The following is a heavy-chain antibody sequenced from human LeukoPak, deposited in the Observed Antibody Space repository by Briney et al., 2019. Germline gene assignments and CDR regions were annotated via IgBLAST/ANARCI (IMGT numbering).Heavy chain of an antibody. V-gene: IGHV3-7*05. D-gene: IGHD5-24*01. CDR3: ARASDPWLQLT. J-gene: IGHJ5*02. CDR2: INQDGSEK. CDR1: GFTFSNYW. Sequence: GGSLRLSCAASGFTFSNYWMIWVRQAPGKGLEWVANINQDGSEKHYADSVRGRFSISRDNAQTSLYLQMNSLRAEDTAVYYCARASDPWLQLTWGQGTLVTVSS.